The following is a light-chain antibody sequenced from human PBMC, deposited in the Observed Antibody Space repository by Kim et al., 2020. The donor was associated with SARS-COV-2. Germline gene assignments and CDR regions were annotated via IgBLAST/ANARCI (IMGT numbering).Light chain of an antibody. J-gene: IGKJ2*01. CDR3: QQSYSTPPYT. CDR2: AAS. Sequence: ASVGDRVTITCRASQSISSYLNWYQQKPGKAPKLLIYAASSLQSVVPSRFSGSGSGTDFTLTISSLQPEDFATYYCQQSYSTPPYTFGQGTKLEI. V-gene: IGKV1-39*01. CDR1: QSISSY.